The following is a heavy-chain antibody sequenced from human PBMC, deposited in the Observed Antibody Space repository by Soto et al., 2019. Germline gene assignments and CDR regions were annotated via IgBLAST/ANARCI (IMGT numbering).Heavy chain of an antibody. CDR3: ASPRGNCSSTSCYQYGMDV. V-gene: IGHV1-69*13. CDR1: GGTVSSYA. Sequence: SVKVSCKASGGTVSSYAISWVRQAPGQGLEWMGGIIPIFGTANYAQKFQGRVTITADESTSTAYMELSSLRSEDTAVYYCASPRGNCSSTSCYQYGMDVWGQGTPVTVSS. J-gene: IGHJ6*02. CDR2: IIPIFGTA. D-gene: IGHD2-2*01.